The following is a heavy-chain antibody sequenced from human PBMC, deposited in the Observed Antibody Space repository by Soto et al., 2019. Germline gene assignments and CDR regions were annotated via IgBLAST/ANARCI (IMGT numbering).Heavy chain of an antibody. J-gene: IGHJ5*02. CDR2: INPKTGVT. CDR3: AGNRHDYCVSSSSCVGWIDT. CDR1: GYTFTAFY. D-gene: IGHD4-17*01. V-gene: IGHV1-2*04. Sequence: QVQLLQSGAEMKQPGASVKVSCRTSGYTFTAFYSHWVRRAPGQGLEWMGWINPKTGVTNDTQNFKGCVSITRDKTISTDCMELRMLRPADTTFYFCAGNRHDYCVSSSSCVGWIDTWGQGTMVTVSS.